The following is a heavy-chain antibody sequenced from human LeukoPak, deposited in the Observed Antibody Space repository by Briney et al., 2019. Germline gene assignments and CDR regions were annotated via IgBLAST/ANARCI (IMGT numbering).Heavy chain of an antibody. J-gene: IGHJ4*02. CDR3: ARDGSGTSPFDH. Sequence: GGSLRLSCTASGFTLSHYWMHWVRQAPGKGPVWVSLIKTDGTTTTYADFVKGRFTISRDDARNTLFLEMNSLRAEDTAVYYCARDGSGTSPFDHWGQGTLVTVSP. V-gene: IGHV3-74*03. CDR2: IKTDGTTT. CDR1: GFTLSHYW. D-gene: IGHD1-26*01.